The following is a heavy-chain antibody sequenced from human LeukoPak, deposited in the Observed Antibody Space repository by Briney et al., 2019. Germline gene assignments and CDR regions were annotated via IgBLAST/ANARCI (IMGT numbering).Heavy chain of an antibody. Sequence: PGGSLRLSCAAPGFTFSTYAMSWVRQAPGQGREGVSAITGSGGSTYHTDPVKGRFTISRDNSKNTLYLQMNSMRAEDTAVYYCAKALVEATAHAFDIWGQGTMVTVSS. CDR1: GFTFSTYA. CDR2: ITGSGGST. CDR3: AKALVEATAHAFDI. V-gene: IGHV3-23*01. J-gene: IGHJ3*02. D-gene: IGHD1-26*01.